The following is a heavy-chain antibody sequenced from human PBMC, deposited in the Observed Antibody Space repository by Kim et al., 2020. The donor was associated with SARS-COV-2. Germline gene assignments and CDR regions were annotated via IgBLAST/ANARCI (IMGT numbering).Heavy chain of an antibody. CDR1: GGSISSYY. CDR3: ARHFGWGGECSDP. V-gene: IGHV4-59*08. Sequence: SETLSLTCTVSGGSISSYYWSWIRQPPGKGLEWIGYIYYSGSTNYNPSLKSRVTISVDTSKNQLPLKLSSVTGADTDVYYFARHFGWGGECSDPCGQG. J-gene: IGHJ5*02. CDR2: IYYSGST. D-gene: IGHD3-16*01.